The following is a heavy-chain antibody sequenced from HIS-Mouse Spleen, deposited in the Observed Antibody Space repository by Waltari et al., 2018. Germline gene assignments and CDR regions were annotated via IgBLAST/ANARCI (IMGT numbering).Heavy chain of an antibody. CDR2: ISSSSSYI. V-gene: IGHV3-21*01. CDR1: GFTFSSES. D-gene: IGHD5-12*01. Sequence: EVQLVESGGGLVKPGGSLRLSCAASGFTFSSESMHWVRQAPGKGLEWVSSISSSSSYIYYADSVKGRFTISRDNAKNSLYLQMNSLRAEDTAVYYCARDPSGYDNHWGQGTLVTVSS. J-gene: IGHJ5*02. CDR3: ARDPSGYDNH.